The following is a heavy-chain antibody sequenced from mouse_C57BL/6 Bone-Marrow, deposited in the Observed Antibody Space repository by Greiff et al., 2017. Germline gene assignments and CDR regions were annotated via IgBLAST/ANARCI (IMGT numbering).Heavy chain of an antibody. V-gene: IGHV5-6*02. J-gene: IGHJ2*01. D-gene: IGHD1-1*01. CDR1: GFTFSSYG. CDR2: ISSGGSYT. Sequence: EVKLEESGGDLVKPGGSLKLSCAASGFTFSSYGMSWVRQTPDKRLEWVATISSGGSYTYYPDSVKGRFTISKDNATNTLYLQMSSLKSEDAAMYYCARPLFLDYWGRGTTLTVSS. CDR3: ARPLFLDY.